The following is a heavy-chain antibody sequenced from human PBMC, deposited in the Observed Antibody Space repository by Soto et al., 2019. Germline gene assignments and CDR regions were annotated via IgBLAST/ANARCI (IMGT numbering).Heavy chain of an antibody. CDR2: INSDGSST. D-gene: IGHD6-6*01. CDR3: ARVQSIAARRGSLFDY. Sequence: PGGSLRLSCAASGFTFSSYWMHWVRQAPGKGLVWVSRINSDGSSTSYADSVKGRFTISRDNAKSTLYLQMNSLRAEDTAVYYCARVQSIAARRGSLFDYWGQGTLVTVSS. CDR1: GFTFSSYW. V-gene: IGHV3-74*01. J-gene: IGHJ4*02.